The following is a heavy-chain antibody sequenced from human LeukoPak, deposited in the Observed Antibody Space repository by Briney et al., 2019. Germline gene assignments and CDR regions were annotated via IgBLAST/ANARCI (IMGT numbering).Heavy chain of an antibody. CDR1: GGSISSYY. D-gene: IGHD1-26*01. CDR2: IYTSGST. J-gene: IGHJ5*02. CDR3: AREYIVGDSDWFDP. Sequence: SETLSLTCTVSGGSISSYYWSWIRQPAGKGLEWIGRIYTSGSTNYNPSLKSRVTMSVDTSKNQFSLKLSSVTAADTAVYYCAREYIVGDSDWFDPWGQGTLVPVSS. V-gene: IGHV4-4*07.